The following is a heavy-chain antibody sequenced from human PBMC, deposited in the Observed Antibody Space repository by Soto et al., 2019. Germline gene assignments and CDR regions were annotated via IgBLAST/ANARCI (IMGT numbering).Heavy chain of an antibody. CDR3: ARGDYGDNPWFDY. Sequence: QVQLQESGPGLVKPSETLSLTCTVSGGSISSYYWSWIRQPPGKGLEWIGYIYYSGSTNYNPSLKSRVTISVDTSKNQFSLKLSSVTAADTAVYYCARGDYGDNPWFDYWGQGTLVTVSS. D-gene: IGHD4-17*01. J-gene: IGHJ4*02. CDR2: IYYSGST. CDR1: GGSISSYY. V-gene: IGHV4-59*08.